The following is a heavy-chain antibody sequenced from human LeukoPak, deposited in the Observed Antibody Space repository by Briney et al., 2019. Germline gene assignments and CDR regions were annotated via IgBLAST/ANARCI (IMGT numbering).Heavy chain of an antibody. J-gene: IGHJ4*02. CDR2: ISWNSGSI. CDR1: GFTFDDYA. Sequence: GGSLRLSCAASGFTFDDYAMHWVRQAPGKGLEWVSGISWNSGSIGYADSVKGRFTISRDNAKNSLYLQMNSLRAEDTALYYCAKGGKGTMVRGVTPPFVYWGQGTLVTVSS. D-gene: IGHD3-10*01. V-gene: IGHV3-9*01. CDR3: AKGGKGTMVRGVTPPFVY.